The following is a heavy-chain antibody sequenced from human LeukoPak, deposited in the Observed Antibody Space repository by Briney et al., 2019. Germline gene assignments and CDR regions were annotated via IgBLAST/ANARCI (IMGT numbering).Heavy chain of an antibody. J-gene: IGHJ5*02. D-gene: IGHD1-26*01. CDR3: ARERAVGATTSWFDP. Sequence: SVKVSCKASGGTFSSYAISWVRQAPGQGLEWIGRIIPILGIANYAQKFQGRVTFTKDTSASTASMELSSLRSEDTAMYYCARERAVGATTSWFDPWGQGTLVTVSS. V-gene: IGHV1-69*04. CDR2: IIPILGIA. CDR1: GGTFSSYA.